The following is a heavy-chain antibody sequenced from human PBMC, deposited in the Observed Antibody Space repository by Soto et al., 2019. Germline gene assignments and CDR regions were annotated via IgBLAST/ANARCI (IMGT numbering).Heavy chain of an antibody. V-gene: IGHV1-2*04. D-gene: IGHD5-12*01. J-gene: IGHJ6*02. CDR3: AREEWLRSELEIQYGMDV. CDR1: GYTFTGYY. CDR2: INPNSGGT. Sequence: ASVKVSCKASGYTFTGYYMHWVRQAPGQGLEWMGWINPNSGGTNYAQKFQGWVTMTRDTSISTAYMELSRLRSDDTAVYYCAREEWLRSELEIQYGMDVWGQGTTVTVSS.